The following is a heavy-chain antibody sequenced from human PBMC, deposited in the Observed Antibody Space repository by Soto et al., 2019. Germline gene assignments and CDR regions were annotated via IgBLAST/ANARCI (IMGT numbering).Heavy chain of an antibody. J-gene: IGHJ3*02. CDR3: ARGNAAAGTTAFQI. V-gene: IGHV3-21*01. Sequence: EVQLVESGGGLVKPGGSLRLSCAASGFTFSSYTMNWVRQAPGKGLEWVSFISSSSSYIYYADSMKGRFTISRDNAKNSLYLQINSMRAEDTAVYYCARGNAAAGTTAFQIWDKGTMVTVSA. CDR1: GFTFSSYT. CDR2: ISSSSSYI. D-gene: IGHD6-13*01.